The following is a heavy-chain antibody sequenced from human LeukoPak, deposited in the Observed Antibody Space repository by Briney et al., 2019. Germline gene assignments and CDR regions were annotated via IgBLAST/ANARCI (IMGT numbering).Heavy chain of an antibody. V-gene: IGHV3-30*02. CDR1: GFATATYG. Sequence: GGSLKLSCAASGFATATYGLHWVRQAPGKGLEWLAFIRFDGSNRYYADSVKGRFTISRDTSKNMLYLQMNSLRAEDTAVYYCATLAAGSLDYWGQGTLVTVAS. D-gene: IGHD3-10*01. CDR2: IRFDGSNR. J-gene: IGHJ4*02. CDR3: ATLAAGSLDY.